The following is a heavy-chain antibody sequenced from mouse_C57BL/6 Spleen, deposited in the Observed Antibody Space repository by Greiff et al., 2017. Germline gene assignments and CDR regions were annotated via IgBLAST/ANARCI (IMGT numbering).Heavy chain of an antibody. CDR2: ISSGSSTI. Sequence: EVMLVESGGGLVKPGGSLKLSCAASGFTFSDYGMHWVRQAPEKGLEWVAYISSGSSTIYYADPVKGRFTISRDNAKNTLFLQMTSLRSEDTAMXYCARLSTVVAKDWYFDVWGTGTTVTVSS. CDR3: ARLSTVVAKDWYFDV. D-gene: IGHD1-1*01. J-gene: IGHJ1*03. V-gene: IGHV5-17*01. CDR1: GFTFSDYG.